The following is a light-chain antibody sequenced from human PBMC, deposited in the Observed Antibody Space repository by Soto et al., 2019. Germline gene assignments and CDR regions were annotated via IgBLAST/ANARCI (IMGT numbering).Light chain of an antibody. CDR1: ALPKKY. V-gene: IGLV3-10*01. CDR2: EDS. Sequence: SYELTQPPSVSVSPGQMARITCSGDALPKKYAYWYQHKSGQAPLLVIYEDSQRPSGIPERFTGSSSGTTATLTISGAQVEDEADYYCYSIDSSVDQRVFGGGTKLTVL. CDR3: YSIDSSVDQRV. J-gene: IGLJ3*02.